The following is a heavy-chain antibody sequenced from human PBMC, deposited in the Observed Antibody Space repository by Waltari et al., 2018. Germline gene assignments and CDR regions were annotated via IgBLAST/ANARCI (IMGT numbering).Heavy chain of an antibody. CDR3: ANVYSSYGGDY. J-gene: IGHJ4*02. CDR2: IRYDGSNK. D-gene: IGHD1-26*01. V-gene: IGHV3-30*02. CDR1: GFTFSSYG. Sequence: QVQLVESGGGVVQPGGSLRLSCAASGFTFSSYGMHWVRQAPGKGLEWVAFIRYDGSNKYYADSVKGRFTISRDNSKNTLYLQMNSLRAEDTAVYYCANVYSSYGGDYWGQGTLVTVSS.